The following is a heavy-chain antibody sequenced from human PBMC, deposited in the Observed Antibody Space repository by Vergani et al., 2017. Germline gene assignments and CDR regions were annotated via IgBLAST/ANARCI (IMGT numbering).Heavy chain of an antibody. J-gene: IGHJ3*02. CDR3: ARDHRDYNNYPGTFDI. CDR2: ISNSGNTI. CDR1: GFSFSDHY. D-gene: IGHD5-24*01. Sequence: QVQLVESGGGLVKPGGCLRLSCAASGFSFSDHYMTWIRQAPGKGLEWVSHISNSGNTIEYADSVKGRFSISRDNTKSSLFLQMDSLRAEDTAVYYCARDHRDYNNYPGTFDIWGQGSMVTVSS. V-gene: IGHV3-11*01.